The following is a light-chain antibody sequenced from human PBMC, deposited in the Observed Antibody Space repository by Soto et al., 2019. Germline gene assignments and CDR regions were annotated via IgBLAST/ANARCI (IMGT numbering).Light chain of an antibody. CDR2: EVT. Sequence: QSVLTQPSSVSGSPGQSIAISCTGTSGVVGGYDYVSWYQQHPDKAPKLMIYEVTKRPSWVSNRFSGSNSGNTASLTISGLQPEDEADYYCGSHASGRTRVFGSGTKVTLL. CDR1: SGVVGGYDY. V-gene: IGLV2-14*01. CDR3: GSHASGRTRV. J-gene: IGLJ1*01.